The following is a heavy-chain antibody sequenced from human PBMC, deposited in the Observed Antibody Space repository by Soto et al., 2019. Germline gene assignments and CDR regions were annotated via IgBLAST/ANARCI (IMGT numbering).Heavy chain of an antibody. J-gene: IGHJ4*02. V-gene: IGHV4-59*01. Sequence: SETLPLTCTVSGGSISINYWTWIRQPPGKGLEWIGYVYNSGSTNYNPSLKSRVTISEDTSKSQFSLKVNSMTAADTAVYYCARYRREAVAGYTLDNWGQGILVTVSS. CDR1: GGSISINY. D-gene: IGHD6-13*01. CDR3: ARYRREAVAGYTLDN. CDR2: VYNSGST.